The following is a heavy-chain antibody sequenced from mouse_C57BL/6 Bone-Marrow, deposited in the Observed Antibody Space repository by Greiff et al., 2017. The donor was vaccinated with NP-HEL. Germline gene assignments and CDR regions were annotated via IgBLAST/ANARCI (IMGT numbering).Heavy chain of an antibody. D-gene: IGHD1-1*01. CDR3: ARMRYYYGSSYGWYFDV. J-gene: IGHJ1*03. CDR2: IWWDDDK. CDR1: GFSLSTFGMG. Sequence: QVTLKVCGPGILQPSQTLSLTCSFSGFSLSTFGMGVGWIRQPSGKGLEWLAHIWWDDDKYYNPALKSRLTISKDTSKNHVFLKIANVDTADTATYYCARMRYYYGSSYGWYFDVWGTGTTVTVSS. V-gene: IGHV8-8*01.